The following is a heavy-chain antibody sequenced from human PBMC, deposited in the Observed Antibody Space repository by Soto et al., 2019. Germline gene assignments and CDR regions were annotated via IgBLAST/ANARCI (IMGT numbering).Heavy chain of an antibody. CDR3: ARTYSSSWSPFDY. Sequence: SETLSLTCAVYGGSFSGYYWSWIRQPPGKGLEWIGEINHSGGTNYNPSLKSRVTISLDTSKNQFSLKLSSVTAADTAVYYCARTYSSSWSPFDYWGQGTLVT. D-gene: IGHD6-13*01. CDR2: INHSGGT. J-gene: IGHJ4*02. CDR1: GGSFSGYY. V-gene: IGHV4-34*01.